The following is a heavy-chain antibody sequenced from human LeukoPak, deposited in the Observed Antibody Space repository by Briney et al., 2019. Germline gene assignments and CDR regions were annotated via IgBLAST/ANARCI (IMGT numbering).Heavy chain of an antibody. CDR2: INPNGGVT. V-gene: IGHV1-2*02. CDR3: TRDGGDGYNFYY. Sequence: ASVKVSCKASGYTFSGYYMHWLRQAPGQGLEWMGWINPNGGVTNYAQKFQGRVTMTRDTSISTAYMELSRLRSDDTAVYYCTRDGGDGYNFYYWGQGTLVTVSS. D-gene: IGHD5-24*01. J-gene: IGHJ4*02. CDR1: GYTFSGYY.